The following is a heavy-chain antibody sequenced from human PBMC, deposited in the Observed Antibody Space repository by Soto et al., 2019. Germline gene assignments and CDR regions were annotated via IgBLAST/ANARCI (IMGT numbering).Heavy chain of an antibody. CDR1: GGSITTTIYY. V-gene: IGHV4-39*01. Sequence: QLQLQASGPGLVKPPETLSLTCNVSGGSITTTIYYWGWIRQPPGKGLEWIGSIFYTGNAYYNPSLRGRVTLSVDSSKNQPSLILNSVTAADTAVYYCARQARVPSANKPPCYFDYWGHGTLVTVFS. CDR3: ARQARVPSANKPPCYFDY. J-gene: IGHJ4*01. CDR2: IFYTGNA. D-gene: IGHD2-2*01.